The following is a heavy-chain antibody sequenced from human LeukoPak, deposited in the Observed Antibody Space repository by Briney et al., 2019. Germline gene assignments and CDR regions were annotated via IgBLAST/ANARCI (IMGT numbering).Heavy chain of an antibody. Sequence: GSLRLSCAASGFTFSKYAMNWVRQAPGKGLEWIGDINHSGSTKYNPSLKSRVTTSVDTTKNKFLLKLSSVTAADTAVYYFARGGTAAACYKTDYGGQGTLVTVSS. V-gene: IGHV4-34*01. D-gene: IGHD6-13*01. CDR3: ARGGTAAACYKTDY. J-gene: IGHJ4*02. CDR1: GFTFSKYA. CDR2: INHSGST.